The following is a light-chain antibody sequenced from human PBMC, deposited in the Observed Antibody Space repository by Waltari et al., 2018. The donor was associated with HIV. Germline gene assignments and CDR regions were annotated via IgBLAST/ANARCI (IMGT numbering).Light chain of an antibody. CDR3: QQNEKLPLT. J-gene: IGKJ4*02. CDR1: QAINKY. Sequence: IQVTQSPSSLSASVGDRVTITCQASQAINKYLNWYQQRLGTAPKLLIYDASNLETGVPSRFSGAGSGTEFTFNISSLQPEDFATYDCQQNEKLPLTFGEGTRVDIK. CDR2: DAS. V-gene: IGKV1-33*01.